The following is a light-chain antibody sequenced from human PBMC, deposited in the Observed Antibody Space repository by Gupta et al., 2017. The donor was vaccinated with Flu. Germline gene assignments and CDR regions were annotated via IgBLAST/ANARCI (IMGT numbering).Light chain of an antibody. CDR2: DVI. Sequence: VTISCTGTSTDVGLYNYVSWYQQHPGKAPKLMIYDVIRRPSGVPDRFSGSKSGNTASLTISGLQADDEADYYCCSYAGSYTYWVFGGGTTLTV. CDR3: CSYAGSYTYWV. J-gene: IGLJ3*02. V-gene: IGLV2-11*01. CDR1: STDVGLYNY.